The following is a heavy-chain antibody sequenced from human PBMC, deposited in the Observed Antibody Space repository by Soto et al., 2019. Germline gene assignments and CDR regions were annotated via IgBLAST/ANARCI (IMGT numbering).Heavy chain of an antibody. V-gene: IGHV1-18*04. CDR2: ISANSGNT. CDR3: ATAGNYDSSGRDF. CDR1: GFIFNNYA. Sequence: SVEFCCKAFGFIFNNYAITWVRQAHRQGLEWMGWISANSGNTNYAQKLQVRVTMTTDTSTSTAYMELRSLRSDDTAVYYCATAGNYDSSGRDFWGQGTLVTVSS. J-gene: IGHJ4*02. D-gene: IGHD3-22*01.